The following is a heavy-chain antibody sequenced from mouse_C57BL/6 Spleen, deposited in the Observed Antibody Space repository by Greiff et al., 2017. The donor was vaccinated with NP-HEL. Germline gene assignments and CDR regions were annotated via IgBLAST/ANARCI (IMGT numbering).Heavy chain of an antibody. CDR3: ASNYYGSRIYAMDY. Sequence: QVQLQQSGPGLVAPSQSLSITCTVSGFSLTSYAISWVRQPPGKGLEWLGVIWTGGGTNYNSALKSRLSISKDNSKSQVFLKMNSLQTDDTARYYCASNYYGSRIYAMDYWGQGTSVTVSS. J-gene: IGHJ4*01. CDR2: IWTGGGT. D-gene: IGHD1-1*01. V-gene: IGHV2-9-1*01. CDR1: GFSLTSYA.